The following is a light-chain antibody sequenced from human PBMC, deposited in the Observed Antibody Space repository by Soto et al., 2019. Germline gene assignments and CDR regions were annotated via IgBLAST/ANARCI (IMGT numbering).Light chain of an antibody. V-gene: IGLV2-14*01. Sequence: QSALTQPASVSGSLGQSITISCSGTSSDVGAYNYVSWYQQYPGKAPKLMIYHVTDRPSGVSNRFSGSKSGNTASLTISGLQAEDEADYYCCSYTTSNTFVFGTGTNSPS. J-gene: IGLJ1*01. CDR2: HVT. CDR3: CSYTTSNTFV. CDR1: SSDVGAYNY.